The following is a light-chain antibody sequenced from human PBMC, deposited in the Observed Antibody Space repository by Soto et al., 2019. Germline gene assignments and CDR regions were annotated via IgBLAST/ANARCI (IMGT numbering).Light chain of an antibody. Sequence: QSALTQPASVSGSPGQSITISCTGTSSDVGGYNYVSWYQQHPGKAPKLMIYDVSSRPSGVSNRFSGSKSANTASLTISGLQGDDEAEYYFSSYTTSSTWVFGGGTKVTVL. CDR3: SSYTTSSTWV. CDR1: SSDVGGYNY. V-gene: IGLV2-14*03. CDR2: DVS. J-gene: IGLJ3*02.